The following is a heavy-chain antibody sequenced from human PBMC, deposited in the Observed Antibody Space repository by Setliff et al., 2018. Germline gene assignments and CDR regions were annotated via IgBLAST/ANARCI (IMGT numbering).Heavy chain of an antibody. D-gene: IGHD2-2*02. CDR1: GYTFTSYG. V-gene: IGHV1-2*06. CDR2: INPNSGGT. CDR3: ARDSLVVVPAAIPGKSPYNWFDP. J-gene: IGHJ5*02. Sequence: ASVKVSCKASGYTFTSYGISWVRQAPGQGLEWMGRINPNSGGTNYAQKFQGRVTMTRDTSISTAYMELSRLRSDDTAVYYCARDSLVVVPAAIPGKSPYNWFDPWGQGTLVTVSS.